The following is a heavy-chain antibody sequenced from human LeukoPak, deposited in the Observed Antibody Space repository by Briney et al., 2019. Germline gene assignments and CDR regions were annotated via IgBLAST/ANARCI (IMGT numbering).Heavy chain of an antibody. CDR2: IYPGDSDT. V-gene: IGHV5-51*01. CDR1: GYSFTSYW. D-gene: IGHD2-15*01. J-gene: IGHJ3*02. CDR3: ARSVPKYCSGGSCPLPGFDI. Sequence: GESLKISCKGSGYSFTSYWIGWVRQMPGKGLEWMGIIYPGDSDTRYSPSFQGQVTISADKSISTAYLQWSSLKASDTAMYYCARSVPKYCSGGSCPLPGFDIWGQGTMVTVSS.